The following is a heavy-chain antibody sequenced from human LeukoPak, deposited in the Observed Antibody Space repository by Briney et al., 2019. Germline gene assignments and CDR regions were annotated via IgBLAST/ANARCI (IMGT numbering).Heavy chain of an antibody. D-gene: IGHD3-10*01. J-gene: IGHJ3*02. V-gene: IGHV1-3*01. CDR2: INAGNGNT. CDR3: ASGPPRITMVRGAFDI. Sequence: GASVKVSCKASGYTFTSYAMHWVRQAPGQRLEWMGWINAGNGNTKYSQKFQGRVTMTEDTSTDTAYMELSSLRSEDTAVYYCASGPPRITMVRGAFDIWGQGTMVTVSS. CDR1: GYTFTSYA.